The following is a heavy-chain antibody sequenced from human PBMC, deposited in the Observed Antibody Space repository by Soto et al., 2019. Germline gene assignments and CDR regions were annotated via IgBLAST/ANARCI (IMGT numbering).Heavy chain of an antibody. V-gene: IGHV3-33*01. CDR3: ARDIMVRGRSYYGMDV. Sequence: QVQLVESGGGVVQPGMSLRLSCAASGFTFSTYGVHWVRQAPGKGLEWVAVIWSDGSNEYYADSVKGRFTISRDNSKNTLFLQMDSLTTEDTAVYYCARDIMVRGRSYYGMDVWCQGTTVTVSS. CDR1: GFTFSTYG. CDR2: IWSDGSNE. D-gene: IGHD3-10*01. J-gene: IGHJ6*02.